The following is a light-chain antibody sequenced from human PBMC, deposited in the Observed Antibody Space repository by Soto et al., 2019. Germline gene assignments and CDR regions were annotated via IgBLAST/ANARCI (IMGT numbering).Light chain of an antibody. Sequence: DIQMTQSPSTLSASVGDRVTITCRASQSIDDWLAWYQQKPGKAPTLLIYTASSLQSGVPSRFSGSGSGTEFTLTISSLQPDDFATYYCQQYHRYITFGPGTRLEIK. CDR3: QQYHRYIT. CDR2: TAS. J-gene: IGKJ5*01. V-gene: IGKV1-5*03. CDR1: QSIDDW.